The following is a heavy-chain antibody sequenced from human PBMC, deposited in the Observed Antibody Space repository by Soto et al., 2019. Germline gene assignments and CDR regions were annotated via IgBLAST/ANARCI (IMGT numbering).Heavy chain of an antibody. D-gene: IGHD2-15*01. J-gene: IGHJ5*02. Sequence: ASVKVSCKASGYTFTSYYVHWVRQAPGQGLEWMGIINPSGGSTSYAQKFQGRVTMTRDTSTSTVYMELSSLRSEDTAVYYCARGGISVVVVAATKADDNWFDPWGQGTLVTVSS. CDR3: ARGGISVVVVAATKADDNWFDP. CDR2: INPSGGST. V-gene: IGHV1-46*01. CDR1: GYTFTSYY.